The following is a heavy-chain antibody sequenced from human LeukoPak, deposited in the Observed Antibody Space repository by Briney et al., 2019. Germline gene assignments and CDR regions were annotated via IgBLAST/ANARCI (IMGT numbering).Heavy chain of an antibody. J-gene: IGHJ4*02. CDR2: LNHISSII. CDR1: GFPFSINA. V-gene: IGHV3-23*01. CDR3: VKDSGSYPAWYFYD. Sequence: LRLSCAAFGFPFSINAITCFRQPPGKGLEEVATLNHISSIIAYADSVKGRFTISIDNSKNTVFLQMHSLTADDTAIYYCVKDSGSYPAWYFYDWGQETLVIV. D-gene: IGHD1-26*01.